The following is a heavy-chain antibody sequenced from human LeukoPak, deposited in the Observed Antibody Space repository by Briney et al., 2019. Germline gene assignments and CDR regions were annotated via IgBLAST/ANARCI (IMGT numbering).Heavy chain of an antibody. D-gene: IGHD3-10*01. Sequence: ASVKVSCKASGYTFTSYYMHWVRQAPGQGLEWMGIINPSGGSTSYAQKFQGRVTMTRGTSTSTVYMELSSLRSEDTAMYYCARKGMVSYYFDYWGQGTLVTVSS. J-gene: IGHJ4*02. CDR1: GYTFTSYY. CDR3: ARKGMVSYYFDY. CDR2: INPSGGST. V-gene: IGHV1-46*01.